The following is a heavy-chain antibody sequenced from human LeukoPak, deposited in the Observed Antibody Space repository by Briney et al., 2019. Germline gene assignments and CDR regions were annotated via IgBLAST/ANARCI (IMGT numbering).Heavy chain of an antibody. CDR1: GGSFSGYY. D-gene: IGHD1-26*01. V-gene: IGHV4-34*01. Sequence: SETLSLTCAVYGGSFSGYYWSWIRQPPGKGLEWIGEINHSGSTNYNPSLKSRVTISVDTSKNQFSLKLSSVTAADTAVYYCARDIGGSYWGIDYWGQGTLVTVSS. CDR3: ARDIGGSYWGIDY. J-gene: IGHJ4*02. CDR2: INHSGST.